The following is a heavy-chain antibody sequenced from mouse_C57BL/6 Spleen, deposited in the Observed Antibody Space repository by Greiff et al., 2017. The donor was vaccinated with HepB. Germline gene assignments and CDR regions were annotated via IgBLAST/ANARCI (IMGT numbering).Heavy chain of an antibody. CDR2: INPNNGGT. Sequence: EVQLQQSGPELVKPGASVKIPCKASGYTFTDYNMDWVKQSHGKSLEWIGDINPNNGGTIYNQKFKGKATLTVDKSSSTAYMELRSLTSEDTAVYYCARSGQLRLLAYWGQGTLVTVSA. V-gene: IGHV1-18*01. CDR3: ARSGQLRLLAY. CDR1: GYTFTDYN. J-gene: IGHJ3*01. D-gene: IGHD3-2*02.